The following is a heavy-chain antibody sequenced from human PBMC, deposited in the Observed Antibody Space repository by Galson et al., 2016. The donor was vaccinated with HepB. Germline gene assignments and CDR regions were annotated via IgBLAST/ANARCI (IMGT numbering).Heavy chain of an antibody. Sequence: SETLSLTCGVYGGSLSGYYWSWIRQPPGKGLEYIGYVYYSGNTNYSPSLKSRVTISIDTSKNQFSLKLSSVTAADTAVYYCARVNDDSTGYYYDFVIFDYWGRGTLVTVSS. V-gene: IGHV4-59*01. CDR1: GGSLSGYY. CDR2: VYYSGNT. CDR3: ARVNDDSTGYYYDFVIFDY. D-gene: IGHD3-22*01. J-gene: IGHJ2*01.